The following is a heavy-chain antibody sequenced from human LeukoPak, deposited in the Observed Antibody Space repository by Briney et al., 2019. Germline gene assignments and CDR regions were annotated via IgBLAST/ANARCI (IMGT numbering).Heavy chain of an antibody. V-gene: IGHV3-21*01. CDR3: ARERRIYYYYYGMDV. J-gene: IGHJ6*02. CDR1: GFTFSSYS. CDR2: ISSSSSYI. Sequence: PGGSLRLSCAASGFTFSSYSMNWVRQAPGKGLEWVSSISSSSSYIYYADSVKGRFTISRDNAKNSLYLQMNSLRAEDTAVYYCARERRIYYYYYGMDVWGQGTTVTVSS.